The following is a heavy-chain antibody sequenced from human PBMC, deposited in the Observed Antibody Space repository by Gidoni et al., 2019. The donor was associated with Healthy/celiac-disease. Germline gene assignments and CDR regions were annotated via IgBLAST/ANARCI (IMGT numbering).Heavy chain of an antibody. Sequence: HVPLVAYVGGVFHPGWSLRVSCAASGFTFSGYGMHWVRQAPGKGLEWVAVISYDGSNKYYADSVKGRFTISRDNSKNTLYLQMNSLRAEDTAVYYCAREGKGKLSGCFDYWGQGTLVTVSS. CDR2: ISYDGSNK. D-gene: IGHD6-25*01. CDR3: AREGKGKLSGCFDY. CDR1: GFTFSGYG. V-gene: IGHV3-30*03. J-gene: IGHJ4*02.